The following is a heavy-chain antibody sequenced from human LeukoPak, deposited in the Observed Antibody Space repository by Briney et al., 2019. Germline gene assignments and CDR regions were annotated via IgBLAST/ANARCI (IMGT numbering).Heavy chain of an antibody. Sequence: GASVKVSCKASGYTFTSYDINWVRQATGQGLEWMGWMNPNSGNTGYAQKLQGRVTMTTDTSTSTAYMELRSLRSDDTAVYYCARVPLSVKYSGGSCYGCGWFDPWGQGTLVTVSS. J-gene: IGHJ5*02. V-gene: IGHV1-8*01. CDR1: GYTFTSYD. D-gene: IGHD2-15*01. CDR3: ARVPLSVKYSGGSCYGCGWFDP. CDR2: MNPNSGNT.